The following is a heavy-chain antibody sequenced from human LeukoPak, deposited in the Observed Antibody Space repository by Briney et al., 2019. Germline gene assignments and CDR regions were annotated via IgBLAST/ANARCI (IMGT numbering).Heavy chain of an antibody. D-gene: IGHD6-6*01. Sequence: GASVKVSCKASGGTFSSYAISWVRQAPGQGLEWMGWISTYNGNTNYAQKFQGRVTMTSDTSTSTAYMELRSLRSDDTAVYYCAREASGAAHWYFEYWGQGTLVTISS. CDR3: AREASGAAHWYFEY. CDR1: GGTFSSYA. J-gene: IGHJ4*02. CDR2: ISTYNGNT. V-gene: IGHV1-18*01.